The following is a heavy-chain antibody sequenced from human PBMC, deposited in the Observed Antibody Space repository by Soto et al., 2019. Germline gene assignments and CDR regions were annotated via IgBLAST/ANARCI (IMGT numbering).Heavy chain of an antibody. D-gene: IGHD2-21*02. V-gene: IGHV1-46*01. CDR3: AGGGHVVVVTAAFDY. Sequence: QVQLMQSGAEVKKPGASVKVSCKASGNTFTNYYIHWVRQAPGQGLEWMGTINPSGGHTTYSQNFRGRVTMTRDTSTSTLYMELTSLTSDDTAVYYCAGGGHVVVVTAAFDYWGQGTLVTVSS. CDR2: INPSGGHT. J-gene: IGHJ4*02. CDR1: GNTFTNYY.